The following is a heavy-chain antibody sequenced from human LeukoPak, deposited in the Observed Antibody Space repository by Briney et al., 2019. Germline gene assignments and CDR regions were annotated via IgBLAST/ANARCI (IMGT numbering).Heavy chain of an antibody. CDR1: GGSISSYY. CDR2: IYYSGST. Sequence: SETLSLTCTVSGGSISSYYWSWIRQPPGKGLEWIGYIYYSGSTNYNPSLKSRVTISVDTSKNQFSLKLSSVTAADTAVYYCARGKYSSGWYGGHYYYYYMDVWGKGTTVTVSS. J-gene: IGHJ6*03. D-gene: IGHD6-19*01. CDR3: ARGKYSSGWYGGHYYYYYMDV. V-gene: IGHV4-59*01.